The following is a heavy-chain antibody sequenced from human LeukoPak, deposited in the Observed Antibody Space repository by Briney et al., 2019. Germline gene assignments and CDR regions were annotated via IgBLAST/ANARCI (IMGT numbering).Heavy chain of an antibody. CDR1: GASIRNKF. V-gene: IGHV4-59*01. CDR2: IYYSGST. Sequence: SETLSLTCDVSGASIRNKFWSWLRHPPGKALEWIGYIYYSGSTNYNPSLKSRVTISVDTSKNQFSLKLSSVTAADTAVYYCARAKRTRGSGYYQPDRFDIWGQGTMVTVSS. D-gene: IGHD3-3*01. J-gene: IGHJ3*02. CDR3: ARAKRTRGSGYYQPDRFDI.